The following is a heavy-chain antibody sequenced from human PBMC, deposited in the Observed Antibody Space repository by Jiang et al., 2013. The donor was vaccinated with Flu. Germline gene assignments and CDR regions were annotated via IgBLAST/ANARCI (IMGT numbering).Heavy chain of an antibody. D-gene: IGHD3-16*02. CDR3: ARVRFLNDYVWGSYPRWYFDY. Sequence: SGAEVKKPGASVKVSCKASGYTFTSYGISWVRQAPGQGLEWMGWISAYNGNTNYAQKLQGRVTMTTDTSTSTAYMELRSLRSDDTAVYYCARVRFLNDYVWGSYPRWYFDYWGQGTLVTVSS. J-gene: IGHJ4*02. CDR2: ISAYNGNT. V-gene: IGHV1-18*04. CDR1: GYTFTSYG.